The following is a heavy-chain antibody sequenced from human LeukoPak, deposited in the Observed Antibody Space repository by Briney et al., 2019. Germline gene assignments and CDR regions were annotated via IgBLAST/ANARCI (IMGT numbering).Heavy chain of an antibody. V-gene: IGHV4-30-2*01. CDR3: ARGVSDFHY. Sequence: TPSQTLSLTCTVSGGSISSGGYYWSWIRQPPGKGLEWIGYIYHSGSTYYNPSLKSRVTISVDTSKNQFSLRLSSVTAADTAVYYCARGVSDFHYWGQGTLVTVSS. CDR2: IYHSGST. D-gene: IGHD6-19*01. CDR1: GGSISSGGYY. J-gene: IGHJ4*02.